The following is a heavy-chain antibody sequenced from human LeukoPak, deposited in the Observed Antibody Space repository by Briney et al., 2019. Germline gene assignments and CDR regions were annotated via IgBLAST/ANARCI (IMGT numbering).Heavy chain of an antibody. Sequence: SETLSLTCAVYGGSFSGCYWSWIRQPPGKGLEWIGEINHSGSTNYNPSLKSRVTISVDTSKNQFSLKLSSVTAADTAVYYCARERQRWLQRGRSYFDYWGQGTLVTVSS. V-gene: IGHV4-34*01. CDR2: INHSGST. D-gene: IGHD5-24*01. J-gene: IGHJ4*02. CDR1: GGSFSGCY. CDR3: ARERQRWLQRGRSYFDY.